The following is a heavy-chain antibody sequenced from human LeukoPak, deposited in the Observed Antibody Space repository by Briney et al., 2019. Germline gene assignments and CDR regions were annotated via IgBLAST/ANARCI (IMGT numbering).Heavy chain of an antibody. D-gene: IGHD6-13*01. V-gene: IGHV3-21*01. Sequence: GGSLRLSCAASGFTFSSYSVNRVRQAPGKGLEWVSSISSSSSYIYYADSVKGRFTISRDNAKNSLYLQMNSLRAEDTAVYYCARVRAAALDYWGQGTLVTVSS. J-gene: IGHJ4*02. CDR2: ISSSSSYI. CDR1: GFTFSSYS. CDR3: ARVRAAALDY.